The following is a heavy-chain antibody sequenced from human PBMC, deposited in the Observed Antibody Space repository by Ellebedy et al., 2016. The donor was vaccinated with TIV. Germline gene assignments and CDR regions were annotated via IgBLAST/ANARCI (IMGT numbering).Heavy chain of an antibody. CDR1: GFTVSSNY. J-gene: IGHJ4*02. D-gene: IGHD6-19*01. V-gene: IGHV3-53*01. Sequence: PGGSLRLSCAASGFTVSSNYMSWVRQAPGKGLEWVSVIYSGGSTYYADSVKGRFTISRDNSKNTLYLQMNSLRGEDTAVYYCARARSSGWLHTPDYWGQGTLVTVSS. CDR3: ARARSSGWLHTPDY. CDR2: IYSGGST.